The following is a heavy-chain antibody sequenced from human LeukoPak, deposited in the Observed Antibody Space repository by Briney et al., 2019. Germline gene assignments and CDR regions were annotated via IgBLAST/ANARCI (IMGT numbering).Heavy chain of an antibody. Sequence: PSQTLSLTCTVSGGSISSGSYNWSWIRQPAGKGLEWIGRIYTSGSTNYNPSLKSRVTISVDTSKNQFSLKLSSVTAADTAVYYCARDTIEYYYDSSGSYYFDYWGRGTLVTVSS. CDR3: ARDTIEYYYDSSGSYYFDY. CDR2: IYTSGST. V-gene: IGHV4-61*02. CDR1: GGSISSGSYN. D-gene: IGHD3-22*01. J-gene: IGHJ4*02.